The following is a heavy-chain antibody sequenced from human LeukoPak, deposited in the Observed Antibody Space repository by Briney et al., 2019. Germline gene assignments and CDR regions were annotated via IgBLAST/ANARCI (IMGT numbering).Heavy chain of an antibody. V-gene: IGHV4-34*01. CDR1: GGSFSVYF. CDR3: ARDPTTVVTLPHYCDD. J-gene: IGHJ4*02. Sequence: SETLSLTCAVSGGSFSVYFWNWIRQPPGKGLEWIGEINHRGVTNYSPSLKSRVTISVDASKNQFSLTLRSVTAADTAVYYCARDPTTVVTLPHYCDDWGQGTLVTVSS. D-gene: IGHD4-23*01. CDR2: INHRGVT.